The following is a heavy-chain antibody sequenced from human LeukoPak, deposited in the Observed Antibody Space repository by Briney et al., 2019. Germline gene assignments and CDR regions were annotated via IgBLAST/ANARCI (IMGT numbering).Heavy chain of an antibody. J-gene: IGHJ4*02. Sequence: LSGGSLRLSCAASGFTFSSYAMPWVRQAPGKGLEYVSAIGSNGGSTYYANSVQGRFTISRDNSKNTLYLQMGSLRAEDMAVYYCARDGTGYSGSYYFDYWGQGTLVTVSS. D-gene: IGHD1-26*01. CDR2: IGSNGGST. CDR3: ARDGTGYSGSYYFDY. V-gene: IGHV3-64*01. CDR1: GFTFSSYA.